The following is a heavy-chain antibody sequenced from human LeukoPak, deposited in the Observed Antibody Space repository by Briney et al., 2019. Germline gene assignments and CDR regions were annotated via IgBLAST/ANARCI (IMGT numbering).Heavy chain of an antibody. CDR3: ASSTQISKYADY. J-gene: IGHJ4*02. CDR2: INSDGSIT. V-gene: IGHV3-74*01. CDR1: GFKFSEYW. D-gene: IGHD2-2*01. Sequence: GGSLRLSCAASGFKFSEYWMNWVRQAPGKGLVWVSRINSDGSITTYADSVRGRFTISRDNAKSTLYLQMNSLRAEDTAVYYCASSTQISKYADYWGQGALVTVSS.